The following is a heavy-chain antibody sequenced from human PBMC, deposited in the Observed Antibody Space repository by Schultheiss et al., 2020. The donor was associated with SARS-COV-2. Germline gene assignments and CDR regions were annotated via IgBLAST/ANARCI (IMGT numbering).Heavy chain of an antibody. CDR3: ARESEHAFDI. CDR2: IYYSGST. D-gene: IGHD1-26*01. CDR1: GGSFSGYY. Sequence: AGSLRLSCAVYGGSFSGYYWSWIRQPPGKGLEWIGYIYYSGSTYYNPSLKSRVTISVDTSKNQFSLKLSSVTAADTAVYYCARESEHAFDIWGQGTMVTVSS. V-gene: IGHV4-59*01. J-gene: IGHJ3*02.